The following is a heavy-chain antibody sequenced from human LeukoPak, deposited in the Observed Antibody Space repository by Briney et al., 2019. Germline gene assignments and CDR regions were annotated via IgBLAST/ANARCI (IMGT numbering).Heavy chain of an antibody. J-gene: IGHJ4*02. D-gene: IGHD6-13*01. Sequence: ASVKVSCKASGYTFTDYQIHWVRQAPGQGLEWMGIIDPSGGSTSYAQKFQDRVTMTRDTSTTTVYMELSSLRSEDTAVYYCAREGSSWPLYFDDWGRGTLVTVSS. CDR1: GYTFTDYQ. V-gene: IGHV1-46*01. CDR2: IDPSGGST. CDR3: AREGSSWPLYFDD.